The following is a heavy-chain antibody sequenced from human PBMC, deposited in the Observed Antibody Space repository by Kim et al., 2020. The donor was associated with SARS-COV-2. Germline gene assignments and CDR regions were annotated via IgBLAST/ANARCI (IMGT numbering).Heavy chain of an antibody. CDR2: INTNTGNP. D-gene: IGHD6-19*01. V-gene: IGHV7-4-1*02. Sequence: ASVKVSCKASGYTFTSYAMNWVRQAPGQGLEWMGWINTNTGNPTYAQGFTGRFVFSLDTSVSTAYLQISSLKAEDTAVYYCARDPPSYPRPIAVAGTDDYWGQGTLVTVSS. J-gene: IGHJ4*02. CDR1: GYTFTSYA. CDR3: ARDPPSYPRPIAVAGTDDY.